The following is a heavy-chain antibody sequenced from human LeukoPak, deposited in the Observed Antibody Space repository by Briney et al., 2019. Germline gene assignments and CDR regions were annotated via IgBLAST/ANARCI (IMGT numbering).Heavy chain of an antibody. CDR3: ASHLPSDDAFDI. CDR2: IYRSGST. J-gene: IGHJ3*02. Sequence: SQTLSLTCTVSGGSISSGSYYWSWIRQPAGKGLEWVGRIYRSGSTNYNPSLKSRVTISVDTSKNQFSLRLSSVTAADTALYYYASHLPSDDAFDIWGQGTMVTVSS. V-gene: IGHV4-61*02. CDR1: GGSISSGSYY.